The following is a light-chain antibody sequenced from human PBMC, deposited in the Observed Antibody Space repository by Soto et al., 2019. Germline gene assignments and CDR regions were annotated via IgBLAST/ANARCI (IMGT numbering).Light chain of an antibody. CDR3: ISYTSSGTYV. CDR1: SSDIGGYTY. J-gene: IGLJ1*01. Sequence: QSALTQPASVSGSPGQSITISCTGTSSDIGGYTYVSWYQQHPGKAPKLMIYDVTNRPSGVSNRFSGSKSGNTASLTISGLQAEDEADYYCISYTSSGTYVLGPGTKLTVL. CDR2: DVT. V-gene: IGLV2-14*01.